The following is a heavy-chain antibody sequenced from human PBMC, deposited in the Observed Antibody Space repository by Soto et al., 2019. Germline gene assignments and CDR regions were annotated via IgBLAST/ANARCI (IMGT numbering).Heavy chain of an antibody. J-gene: IGHJ4*02. CDR3: AKTARYSGSYLDY. CDR2: ISYDGSNK. CDR1: GFTFSSYA. V-gene: IGHV3-30*18. D-gene: IGHD1-26*01. Sequence: QVQAVESGGGVVQPGRSLRLSCVVSGFTFSSYAMHWVRQAPGKGLEWVAVISYDGSNKYYADSVKGRFTISRDNSKNTLYLQMNSLRNEDTAVYYCAKTARYSGSYLDYWGQGTLVTVSS.